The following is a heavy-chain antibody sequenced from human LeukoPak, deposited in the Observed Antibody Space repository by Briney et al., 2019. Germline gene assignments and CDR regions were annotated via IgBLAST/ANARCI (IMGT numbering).Heavy chain of an antibody. CDR2: INHSGST. Sequence: SETLSLTCAVYGGSFSGYYWSWIRQPPGQGLEWIGEINHSGSTNYNPSLKSRVTISVDTSKNQFSLKLSSVTAADTAVYYCARGPRTYYDILTGYFHFDYWGQGTLVTVSS. D-gene: IGHD3-9*01. J-gene: IGHJ4*02. V-gene: IGHV4-34*01. CDR1: GGSFSGYY. CDR3: ARGPRTYYDILTGYFHFDY.